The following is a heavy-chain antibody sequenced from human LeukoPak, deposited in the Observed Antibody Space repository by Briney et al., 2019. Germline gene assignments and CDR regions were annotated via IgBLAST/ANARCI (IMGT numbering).Heavy chain of an antibody. D-gene: IGHD6-13*01. CDR1: GFTFSNYR. CDR3: ARVVYNSTWYRDY. Sequence: GGSLRLSCAAPGFTFSNYRMTWVRQAPGKRLEWVSSINSRSNYVYYADSVRGRFTISRDNAKNSLYLQMNSLRAEDTAFYYCARVVYNSTWYRDYWGQGTLVTVSS. CDR2: INSRSNYV. V-gene: IGHV3-21*01. J-gene: IGHJ4*02.